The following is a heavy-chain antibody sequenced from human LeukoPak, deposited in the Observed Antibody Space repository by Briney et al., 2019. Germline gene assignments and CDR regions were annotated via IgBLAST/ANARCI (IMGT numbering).Heavy chain of an antibody. CDR1: GGSISSYY. CDR3: ARCRPRYSSNHYYYYMDV. D-gene: IGHD6-13*01. Sequence: MTSETLSLTCTVSGGSISSYYWSWIRQPAGKGLEWIGRIYTSGSTNYNPSLKSRVTMSVDTSKNQFSLKLSPVTAADTAVYYRARCRPRYSSNHYYYYMDVWGKGTTVTVSS. J-gene: IGHJ6*03. CDR2: IYTSGST. V-gene: IGHV4-4*07.